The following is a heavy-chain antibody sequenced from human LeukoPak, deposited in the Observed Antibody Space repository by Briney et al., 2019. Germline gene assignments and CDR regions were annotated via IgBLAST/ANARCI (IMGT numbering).Heavy chain of an antibody. D-gene: IGHD2-15*01. CDR1: GFTSTNFA. J-gene: IGHJ4*02. V-gene: IGHV1-58*01. CDR2: IIVGSGAT. CDR3: ARLRGKVAPHDY. Sequence: ASVKVSCKASGFTSTNFAVQWVRQARGQRLEWIGWIIVGSGATKCAQDFQERVTITRDLSTSTLYMELRSLTSEDTAVYYCARLRGKVAPHDYWGQGTLVTVSS.